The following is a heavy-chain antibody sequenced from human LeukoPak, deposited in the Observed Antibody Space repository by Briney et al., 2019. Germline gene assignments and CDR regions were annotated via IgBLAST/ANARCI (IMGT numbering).Heavy chain of an antibody. V-gene: IGHV1-69*13. J-gene: IGHJ4*02. CDR3: ASLGGYSYGFIPDY. CDR1: GGTFISYA. D-gene: IGHD5-18*01. CDR2: IIPIFGTA. Sequence: SVKVSCKASGGTFISYAISWVRQAPGQGLEWMGGIIPIFGTANYAQKFQGRVTITADESTSTAYMELSSLRSEDTAVYYCASLGGYSYGFIPDYWGQGTLVTVSS.